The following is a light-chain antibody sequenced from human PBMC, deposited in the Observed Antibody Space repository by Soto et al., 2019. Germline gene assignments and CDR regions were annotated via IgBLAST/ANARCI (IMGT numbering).Light chain of an antibody. CDR1: NLGDKY. J-gene: IGLJ2*01. V-gene: IGLV3-1*01. CDR3: QAWDSSTVV. CDR2: QDK. Sequence: SYELTQPPSVSVSPGQTASITCSGDNLGDKYACWYQQKPGQSPVLVMYQDKKRPSGIPERFSGSNSGNTATLTVSGTQAMDEADYYCQAWDSSTVVFGRGTKLTVL.